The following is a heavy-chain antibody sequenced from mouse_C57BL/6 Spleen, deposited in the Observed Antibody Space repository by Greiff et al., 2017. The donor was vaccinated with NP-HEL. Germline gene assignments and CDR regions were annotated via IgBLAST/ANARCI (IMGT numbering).Heavy chain of an antibody. CDR3: ARDYGSSYYWYFDV. CDR2: IYPRSGNT. CDR1: GYTFTSYG. Sequence: VQLQQSGAELARPGASVKLSCKASGYTFTSYGISWVKQRTGQGLEWIGEIYPRSGNTYYNEKFKGKATLTADKSSSTAYMELRSLTSEDSAVYFCARDYGSSYYWYFDVWGTGTTVTVSS. J-gene: IGHJ1*03. V-gene: IGHV1-81*01. D-gene: IGHD1-1*01.